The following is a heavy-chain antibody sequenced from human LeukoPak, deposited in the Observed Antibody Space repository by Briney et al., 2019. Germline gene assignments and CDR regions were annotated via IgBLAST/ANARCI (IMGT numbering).Heavy chain of an antibody. CDR3: ARETEGDWMATIAFDY. CDR1: GDSVSSNSAA. D-gene: IGHD5-12*01. Sequence: SQTLSLTCAISGDSVSSNSAAWAWIRQSPSRGLEWLGRTYYRSKWYNDYAVSVKSRITINPDTSKNQFSLQLNSVTPEDTAVYYCARETEGDWMATIAFDYWGQGTLVTVSS. CDR2: TYYRSKWYN. V-gene: IGHV6-1*01. J-gene: IGHJ4*02.